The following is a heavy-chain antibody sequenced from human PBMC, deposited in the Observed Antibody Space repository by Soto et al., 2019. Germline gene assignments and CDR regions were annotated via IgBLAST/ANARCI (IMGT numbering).Heavy chain of an antibody. D-gene: IGHD6-13*01. Sequence: QVQLQQPGPGLMKPSQTLSLTCAISGDSVSSYSVVWNLIRQSASVGLEWLGRTYYRSKWYSEYAISVQSRTTVNADASMNQVSLQLDSVPPDDTAVYSCARLMGNSWLVYWGQGTLVTVSS. CDR1: GDSVSSYSVV. CDR2: TYYRSKWYS. J-gene: IGHJ4*02. V-gene: IGHV6-1*01. CDR3: ARLMGNSWLVY.